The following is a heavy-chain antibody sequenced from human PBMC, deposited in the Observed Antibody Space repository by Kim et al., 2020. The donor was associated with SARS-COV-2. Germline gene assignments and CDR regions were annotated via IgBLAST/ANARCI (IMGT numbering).Heavy chain of an antibody. CDR1: GGSISSYY. Sequence: SETLSLTCTVSGGSISSYYWSWIRQPPGKGLEWIGYIYYSGSTNYNPSLKSRVTISVDTSKNQFSLKLSSVTAADTAVYYCARGRYYGSGSQYYFDYWGQGTLVTVSS. CDR3: ARGRYYGSGSQYYFDY. V-gene: IGHV4-59*01. D-gene: IGHD3-10*01. CDR2: IYYSGST. J-gene: IGHJ4*02.